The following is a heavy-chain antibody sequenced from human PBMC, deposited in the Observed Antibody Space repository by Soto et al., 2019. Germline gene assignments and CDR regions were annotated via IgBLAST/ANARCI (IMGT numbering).Heavy chain of an antibody. J-gene: IGHJ4*02. CDR2: INAGNGNT. V-gene: IGHV1-3*01. CDR1: GYTFTSYA. Sequence: QVQLVQSGAEVKKPGASVKVSCKASGYTFTSYAMHWVRQAPGQRLEWMGWINAGNGNTKYSQKFQGRVTITRDTSASTGYMELSSLRSEDTAVYYCARDLGFGLSDYWGQGTLVTVSS. D-gene: IGHD3-10*01. CDR3: ARDLGFGLSDY.